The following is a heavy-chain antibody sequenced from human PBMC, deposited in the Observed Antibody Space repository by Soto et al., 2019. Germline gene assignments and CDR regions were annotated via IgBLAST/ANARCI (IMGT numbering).Heavy chain of an antibody. CDR3: ATSFRYFDN. V-gene: IGHV3-23*01. J-gene: IGHJ4*02. D-gene: IGHD3-9*01. CDR2: VSGTASRT. Sequence: EVQLLESGGGLVLPGGSLRFSCAGSGFTPTTTPLSWVRQPPGKGLEWVATVSGTASRTYYVDSVKGRFFISRDNSKNTVTLQMNNLTVDDTAVYYCATSFRYFDNWGQGTRVTVSS. CDR1: GFTPTTTP.